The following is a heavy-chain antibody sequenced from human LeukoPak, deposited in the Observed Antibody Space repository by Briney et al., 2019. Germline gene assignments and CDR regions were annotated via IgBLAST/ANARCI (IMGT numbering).Heavy chain of an antibody. CDR2: VSSSGGT. CDR1: GASISTYY. V-gene: IGHV4-59*01. CDR3: ARSPDTSGYCYYFDY. Sequence: SETLSLTCTVSGASISTYYWSWIRQAPGKGLEWIGYVSSSGGTNYTPSLKSRVTISVDTSKNQFSLRLSSVTAADTAVYYCARSPDTSGYCYYFDYWGQGTLATVSS. J-gene: IGHJ4*02. D-gene: IGHD3-22*01.